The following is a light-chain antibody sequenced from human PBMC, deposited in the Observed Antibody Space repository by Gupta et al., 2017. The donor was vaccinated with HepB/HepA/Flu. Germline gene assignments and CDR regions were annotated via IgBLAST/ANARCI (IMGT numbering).Light chain of an antibody. CDR2: GAS. V-gene: IGKV3-15*01. CDR3: HHYNNWPKS. J-gene: IGKJ1*01. CDR1: QSVLTN. Sequence: EIIMTHSPAALSASPGERVTLSCRASQSVLTNLPWFQQKPGQPPRLLIFGASTRATDTPARFSGSGSGTEFTLTISSLQSEEFVVYFCHHYNNWPKSFGQGTKVAI.